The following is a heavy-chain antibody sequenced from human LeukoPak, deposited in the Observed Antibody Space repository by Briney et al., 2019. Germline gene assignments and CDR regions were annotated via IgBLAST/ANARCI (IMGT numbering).Heavy chain of an antibody. V-gene: IGHV1-18*01. Sequence: ASVRVSFKASGYIFTSYGLSWVRQAPGQGLEWMGWISANNGHTHYAQKFQGRLTITRDMSTRTVDMELRSLRSDDTAVYYCARDMRHYRYYESDEYYFNFEYWGQGTLVTVSS. J-gene: IGHJ4*02. D-gene: IGHD3-22*01. CDR1: GYIFTSYG. CDR2: ISANNGHT. CDR3: ARDMRHYRYYESDEYYFNFEY.